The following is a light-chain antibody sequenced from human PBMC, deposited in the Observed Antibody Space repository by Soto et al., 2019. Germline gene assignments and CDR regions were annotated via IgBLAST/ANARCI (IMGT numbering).Light chain of an antibody. CDR2: GAS. J-gene: IGKJ1*01. CDR1: QSVSNNY. Sequence: EIVLTQSPGTLSRSPGERATLSWRASQSVSNNYLAWYQQKPGQARRLLIYGASNRATGIPDRFSGSGSGTDSTLTISRLEPEDFAVYYCQQYGSSGTFGQGTKVDIK. V-gene: IGKV3-20*01. CDR3: QQYGSSGT.